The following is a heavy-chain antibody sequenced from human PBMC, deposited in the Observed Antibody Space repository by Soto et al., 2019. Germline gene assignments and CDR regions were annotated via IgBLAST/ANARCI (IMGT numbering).Heavy chain of an antibody. CDR2: ISYDGSNK. CDR1: VFTFSSHT. Sequence: ESGGGVVQPGRSLRLSCAASVFTFSSHTMHWVRQAPGKGLEWVAVISYDGSNKFYADSVKGRFTISRDNSNKMLYLQMNSLRAEDTAVYICARDMARGSDVFDIWGQGTMVTVSS. V-gene: IGHV3-30-3*01. J-gene: IGHJ3*02. CDR3: ARDMARGSDVFDI. D-gene: IGHD1-26*01.